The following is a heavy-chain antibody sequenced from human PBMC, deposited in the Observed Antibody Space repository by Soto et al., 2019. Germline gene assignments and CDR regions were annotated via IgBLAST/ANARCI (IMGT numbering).Heavy chain of an antibody. CDR1: GFSLSTSGVG. D-gene: IGHD5-12*01. CDR2: IYWDDDK. J-gene: IGHJ4*02. Sequence: QITLKESGPTLVKPTQTLTLTCTFSGFSLSTSGVGVGWIRQPPGKALEWLALIYWDDDKRYSPSLKSRLTIXKXISKNQVVLTMTNMDPVDTATYYCARQARGYAYFDYWGQGTLVTVSS. V-gene: IGHV2-5*02. CDR3: ARQARGYAYFDY.